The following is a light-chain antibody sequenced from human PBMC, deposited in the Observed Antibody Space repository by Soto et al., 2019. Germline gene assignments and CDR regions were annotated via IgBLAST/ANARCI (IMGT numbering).Light chain of an antibody. V-gene: IGKV3-20*01. CDR3: QQYGGSPLYT. J-gene: IGKJ2*01. CDR2: SGS. Sequence: IVLTQAPGTLSLSPGDRPTLSCRASQSVSSSDLAWYQQKPGQAPRLLIYSGSTRATGIPGTFSGRGCGTDVTLTISRLQPEDLAVDYCQQYGGSPLYTFGQGPKLEIK. CDR1: QSVSSSD.